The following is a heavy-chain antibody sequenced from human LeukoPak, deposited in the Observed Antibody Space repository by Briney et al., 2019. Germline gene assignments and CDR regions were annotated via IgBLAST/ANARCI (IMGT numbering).Heavy chain of an antibody. J-gene: IGHJ4*02. D-gene: IGHD6-19*01. CDR3: AREVYHPTAVADEFDY. Sequence: TGGSLRLSCAASGFTFSSYSMNWARQAPGKGLEWVSSISSSSSYIYYTDSVKGRFTISRDNAKNSLYLQMNSLRAEDTAVYYCAREVYHPTAVADEFDYWGQGTLVTVSS. CDR1: GFTFSSYS. CDR2: ISSSSSYI. V-gene: IGHV3-21*01.